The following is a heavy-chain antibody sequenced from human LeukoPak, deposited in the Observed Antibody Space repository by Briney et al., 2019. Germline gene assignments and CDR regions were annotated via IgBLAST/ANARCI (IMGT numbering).Heavy chain of an antibody. CDR2: ISDSGDYT. Sequence: GGSLRLSCAASEFTFSTYALSWVRQAPGKGLEWVSSISDSGDYTSYADPVKGRFTISRDNSKNTLYLQMNSLRAEDTAVYFCAKAPVTSCRGAYCYPFDSWGQGTLVTVSS. D-gene: IGHD2-21*01. V-gene: IGHV3-23*01. J-gene: IGHJ4*02. CDR3: AKAPVTSCRGAYCYPFDS. CDR1: EFTFSTYA.